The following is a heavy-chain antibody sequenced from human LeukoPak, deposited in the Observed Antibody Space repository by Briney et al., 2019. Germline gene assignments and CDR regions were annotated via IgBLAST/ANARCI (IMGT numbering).Heavy chain of an antibody. CDR2: INPNSGGT. J-gene: IGHJ3*02. V-gene: IGHV1-2*02. CDR1: GYTFTGYY. CDR3: ARDIHLWFGELNAFDI. D-gene: IGHD3-10*01. Sequence: ASVKVSCKASGYTFTGYYMHWVRQAPGQGLEWMGWINPNSGGTNYAQKFQGRVTMTRDTSISTAYMELSRLRSDDTAVYYCARDIHLWFGELNAFDIWGQGTMVTVSS.